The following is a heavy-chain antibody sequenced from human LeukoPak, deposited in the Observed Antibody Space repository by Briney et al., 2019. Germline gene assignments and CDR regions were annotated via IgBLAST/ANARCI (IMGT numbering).Heavy chain of an antibody. V-gene: IGHV4-30-4*08. Sequence: TLSLTCTVSGGSISSGDYYWSWIRQPPGKGLEWIGYYYYSGSTYYNPSLKSRVTISVETSKNQFSLKLSSVTAADTAVYYCATVGVTAMASLDYWGQGTLVTVSS. CDR2: YYYSGST. CDR1: GGSISSGDYY. D-gene: IGHD5-18*01. J-gene: IGHJ4*02. CDR3: ATVGVTAMASLDY.